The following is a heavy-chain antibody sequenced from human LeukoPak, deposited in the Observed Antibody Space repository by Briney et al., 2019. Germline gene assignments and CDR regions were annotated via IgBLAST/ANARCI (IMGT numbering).Heavy chain of an antibody. Sequence: SETLSLTCVVSGGSVSGYYWGWIRQPPGTGLEWIGYVYYSGSTNYNPSFKSRITISVDTSRNQFSLQLSSVTAADTAVYYCARIHRYCSGGACYVLDNWGQGTLVAVSS. J-gene: IGHJ4*02. CDR2: VYYSGST. V-gene: IGHV4-59*02. CDR3: ARIHRYCSGGACYVLDN. CDR1: GGSVSGYY. D-gene: IGHD2-15*01.